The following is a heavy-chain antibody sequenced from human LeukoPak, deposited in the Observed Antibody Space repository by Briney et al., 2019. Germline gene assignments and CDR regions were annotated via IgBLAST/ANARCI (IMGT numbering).Heavy chain of an antibody. J-gene: IGHJ5*02. Sequence: GGSLRLSCAASGFIFSGSAMHWVRQASGKGLEWVGRIRSKGNNYATAYAASVKGRVTISRDDSKNTAYLQMNSLKIEDTAVYYCTRDQATDPWGQGTLVTVSS. V-gene: IGHV3-73*01. CDR2: IRSKGNNYAT. CDR1: GFIFSGSA. CDR3: TRDQATDP.